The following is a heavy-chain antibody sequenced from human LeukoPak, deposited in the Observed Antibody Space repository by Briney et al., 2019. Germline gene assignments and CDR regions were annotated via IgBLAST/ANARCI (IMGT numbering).Heavy chain of an antibody. Sequence: GGSLRLSYAASGFTFSSYSMNWVRQAPGKGLEWVSSISSSSSYIYYADSVKGRFTISRDNAKNSLYLQMNSLRAEDTAVYYCARWHYDSSGYYYGDYWGQGSLVTVSA. V-gene: IGHV3-21*01. CDR3: ARWHYDSSGYYYGDY. CDR2: ISSSSSYI. CDR1: GFTFSSYS. J-gene: IGHJ4*02. D-gene: IGHD3-22*01.